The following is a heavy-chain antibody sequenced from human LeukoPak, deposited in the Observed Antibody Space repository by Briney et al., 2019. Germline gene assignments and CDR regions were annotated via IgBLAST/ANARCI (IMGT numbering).Heavy chain of an antibody. V-gene: IGHV3-21*01. CDR2: ISSSSSYI. CDR1: GFTFXDYY. CDR3: ARATIAVAGTFDY. Sequence: GGSLRLSCAASGFTFXDYYMNWVRQAPGXXXEWVSSISSSSSYIYYADSVKGRFTISRDNAKNSLYLQMNSLRAGDTAVYYCARATIAVAGTFDYWGQGTLVTVSS. D-gene: IGHD6-19*01. J-gene: IGHJ4*02.